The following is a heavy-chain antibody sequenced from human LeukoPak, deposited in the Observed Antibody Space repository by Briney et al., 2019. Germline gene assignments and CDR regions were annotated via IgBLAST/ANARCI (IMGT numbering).Heavy chain of an antibody. Sequence: SETLSLTCTVSGGSISSGSYYWSWIRQPAGKGLEWIGRLYTTGSTNYNPSLKSRVTMSIDMSKNQFSLNLSSVTAADTAVYYCARGGEWSYDYWGQGTLVTVSS. CDR1: GGSISSGSYY. CDR3: ARGGEWSYDY. V-gene: IGHV4-61*02. D-gene: IGHD3-3*01. J-gene: IGHJ4*02. CDR2: LYTTGST.